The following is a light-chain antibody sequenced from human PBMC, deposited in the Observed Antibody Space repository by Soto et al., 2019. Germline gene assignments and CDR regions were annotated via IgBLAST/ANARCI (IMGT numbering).Light chain of an antibody. V-gene: IGKV3-15*01. Sequence: EIVMTQSPATLSVSAGERATLSCRASQSVSSNLAWYQQKPGQAPRLLLFGATTRATGIPARFSGSGSGTDFTLTISGLQSEDFAVYYCQQYNNWPRTFGQGTNLEIK. CDR1: QSVSSN. CDR2: GAT. J-gene: IGKJ2*01. CDR3: QQYNNWPRT.